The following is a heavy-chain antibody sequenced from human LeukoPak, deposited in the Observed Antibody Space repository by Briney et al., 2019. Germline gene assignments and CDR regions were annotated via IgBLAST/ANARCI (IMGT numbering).Heavy chain of an antibody. D-gene: IGHD1-26*01. V-gene: IGHV1-46*01. CDR1: GGTFSSYA. CDR3: ARDLMGAYNWFDP. J-gene: IGHJ5*02. CDR2: INPSGGST. Sequence: ASVKVSCKASGGTFSSYAISWVRQAPGQGLEWMGIINPSGGSTSYAQKFQGRVTMTRDMSTSTVYMELSSLRSEDTAVYYCARDLMGAYNWFDPWGQGTLVTVSS.